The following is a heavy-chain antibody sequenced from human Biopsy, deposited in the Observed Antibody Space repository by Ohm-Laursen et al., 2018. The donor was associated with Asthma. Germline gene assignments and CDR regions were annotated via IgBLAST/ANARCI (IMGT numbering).Heavy chain of an antibody. V-gene: IGHV3-53*01. Sequence: SLRLSCSASGFTVSRDHMFWVCQAPGKGLEWVSVIYSGGTSDTADSVRGRFTISRDFYKNTLYLQMDSLRAEDTAVYYCARGDSSGWSHYYFDYWGQGTLVTVSS. D-gene: IGHD6-19*01. J-gene: IGHJ4*02. CDR1: GFTVSRDH. CDR2: IYSGGTS. CDR3: ARGDSSGWSHYYFDY.